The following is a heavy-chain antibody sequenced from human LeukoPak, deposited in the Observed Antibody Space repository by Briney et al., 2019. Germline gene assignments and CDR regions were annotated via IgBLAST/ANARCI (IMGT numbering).Heavy chain of an antibody. Sequence: GGSLRLSCTASGFTFGDYAMSWVRQAPGKGLEWISFIRSKAYGGTAEYAASVKGRFTISRDDSTSIAYLLMNSLETEDTAIYYCTRDKDTTMGLFDYWGQGTLVTVSS. CDR3: TRDKDTTMGLFDY. CDR1: GFTFGDYA. D-gene: IGHD5-18*01. J-gene: IGHJ4*02. V-gene: IGHV3-49*04. CDR2: IRSKAYGGTA.